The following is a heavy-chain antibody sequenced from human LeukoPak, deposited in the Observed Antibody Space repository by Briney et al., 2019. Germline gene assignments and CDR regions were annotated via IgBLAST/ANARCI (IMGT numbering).Heavy chain of an antibody. V-gene: IGHV3-15*01. J-gene: IGHJ4*02. CDR2: IKSKTDGGTT. D-gene: IGHD4-23*01. CDR1: GFTFSNAW. Sequence: GGSLRLSCAASGFTFSNAWMSWVRQAPGKGLEWVGRIKSKTDGGTTDYAAPVKGRFTISRDDSKNTLYLQMSSLKTEDTAVYYCTTDRGVRWDKQPYYFDYWGQGTLVTVSS. CDR3: TTDRGVRWDKQPYYFDY.